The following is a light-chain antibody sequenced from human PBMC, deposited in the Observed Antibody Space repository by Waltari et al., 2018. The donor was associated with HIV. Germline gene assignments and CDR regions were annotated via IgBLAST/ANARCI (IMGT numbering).Light chain of an antibody. CDR2: SAS. J-gene: IGKJ4*01. CDR1: QNIDTF. CDR3: QQSHSVPLT. Sequence: DIQMTQSPSSLSASVGDRVTITCRASQNIDTFLNWYQQKPGKAPKLLFYSASGLQSGVPSTFSASGSGTEFTLTSGGLQPGDVGTYYCQQSHSVPLTFGGGTRVEVK. V-gene: IGKV1-39*01.